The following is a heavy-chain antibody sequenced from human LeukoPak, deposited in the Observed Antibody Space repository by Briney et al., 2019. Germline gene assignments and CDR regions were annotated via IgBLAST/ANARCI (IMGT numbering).Heavy chain of an antibody. Sequence: GGSLRLSCAGSGFTFSSYEMNWVRQAPGKGLEWVSYISSSSSTIYYADSVKGRFTISRDNAKNSLYLQMNSLRAEDTAVYYCARQTYGSGSYYYYYYMDVWGKGTTVTISS. CDR3: ARQTYGSGSYYYYYYMDV. D-gene: IGHD3-10*01. V-gene: IGHV3-48*03. CDR2: ISSSSSTI. CDR1: GFTFSSYE. J-gene: IGHJ6*03.